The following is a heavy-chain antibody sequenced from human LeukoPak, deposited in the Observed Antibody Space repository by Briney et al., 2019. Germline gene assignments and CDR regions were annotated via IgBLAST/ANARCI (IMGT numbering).Heavy chain of an antibody. CDR3: ARGTPFGAY. CDR2: IKQDGSER. J-gene: IGHJ4*02. D-gene: IGHD3-3*01. V-gene: IGHV3-7*03. CDR1: GLIFKDAW. Sequence: GGSLRLSCAASGLIFKDAWMTWVRQAPGKGLEWVANIKQDGSERYYVDPVKGRFTISRDNTGNSLFLQMNSLRAEDTAVYYCARGTPFGAYWGQGTLVTVSS.